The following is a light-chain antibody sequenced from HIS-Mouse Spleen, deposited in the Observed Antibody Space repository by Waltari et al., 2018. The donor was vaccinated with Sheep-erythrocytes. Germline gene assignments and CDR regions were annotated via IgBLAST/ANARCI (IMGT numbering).Light chain of an antibody. CDR3: QQYNSYSTWT. Sequence: DIQMTQSPSPLSASVGDRVTIPCRARQSISSWVAWYQQKPGKAPKLLIYKASSLESGVPSRFSGSGSGTEFTLTISSLQPDDFATYYCQQYNSYSTWTFGQGTKVEIK. J-gene: IGKJ1*01. CDR1: QSISSW. CDR2: KAS. V-gene: IGKV1-5*03.